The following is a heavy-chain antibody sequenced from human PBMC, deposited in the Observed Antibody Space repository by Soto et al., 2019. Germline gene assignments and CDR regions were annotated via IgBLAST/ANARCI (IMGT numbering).Heavy chain of an antibody. J-gene: IGHJ5*02. D-gene: IGHD3-3*01. CDR2: LYWDDDK. CDR3: AHGSLCRWDFWSGYPNWFSP. Sequence: QITLKESGPPLVKPTQTLTLTCTFSGFSLSTSGVGVGWIRQPPGKALEWLALLYWDDDKRYSPSLKSRLTIPKDTSKNQVVLTMTNMDPVDTATYYCAHGSLCRWDFWSGYPNWFSPWGQGSLVTVSS. V-gene: IGHV2-5*02. CDR1: GFSLSTSGVG.